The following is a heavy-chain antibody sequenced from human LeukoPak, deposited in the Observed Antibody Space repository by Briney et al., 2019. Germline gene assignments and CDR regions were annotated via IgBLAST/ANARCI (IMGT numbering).Heavy chain of an antibody. Sequence: PGGSLRLSCVASGFTFSSSFMDWVRQVPGKGQAWVSRINPGNITTYADSVKGRFTISRDNAKNTLYLQMNSLRAEDTAVYYCARPFYFDSIDIWGQGTLVTVSS. CDR2: INPGNIT. CDR1: GFTFSSSF. V-gene: IGHV3-74*01. D-gene: IGHD3-22*01. CDR3: ARPFYFDSIDI. J-gene: IGHJ4*02.